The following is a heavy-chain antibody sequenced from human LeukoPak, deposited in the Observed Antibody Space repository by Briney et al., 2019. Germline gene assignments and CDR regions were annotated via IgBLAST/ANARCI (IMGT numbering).Heavy chain of an antibody. CDR2: IYTDGNT. J-gene: IGHJ4*02. CDR1: GFAVSNDY. D-gene: IGHD2-15*01. CDR3: ARDRPDGGLNGFDY. V-gene: IGHV3-53*01. Sequence: PGGSLRLSCAASGFAVSNDYMSWVRQAPGKGLEWVSIIYTDGNTYYADSVKGRFTIYRDNSKNTLNLQMNSLRAEDTAVYYCARDRPDGGLNGFDYWGQGTLVTVSS.